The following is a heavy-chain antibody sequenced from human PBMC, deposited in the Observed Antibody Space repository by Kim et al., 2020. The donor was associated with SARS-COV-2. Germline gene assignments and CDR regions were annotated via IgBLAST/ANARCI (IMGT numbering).Heavy chain of an antibody. D-gene: IGHD2-2*01. CDR3: ARSWCSSTSCYDGREPYYYYGMDV. Sequence: SETLSLTCTVSGGSISSYYWSWIRQPPGKGLEWIGYIYYSGSTNYNPSLKSRVTISVDTSKNQFSLKLRSVTAADTAVYYCARSWCSSTSCYDGREPYYYYGMDVWGQGTTVTVSS. CDR1: GGSISSYY. V-gene: IGHV4-59*13. CDR2: IYYSGST. J-gene: IGHJ6*02.